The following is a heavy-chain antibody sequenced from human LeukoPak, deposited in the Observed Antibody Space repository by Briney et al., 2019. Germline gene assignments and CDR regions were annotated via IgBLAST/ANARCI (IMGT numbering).Heavy chain of an antibody. J-gene: IGHJ6*03. Sequence: GGSLRFSCAASGFTFSSYSMNWVRQAPGKGLEWVSSISSSSSYIYYADSVKGRFTISRDNAKNSLYLQMNSLRAEDTAVYYCARDRSYGSGGYYYMDVWGKGTTVTVSS. V-gene: IGHV3-21*01. CDR1: GFTFSSYS. CDR2: ISSSSSYI. D-gene: IGHD3-10*01. CDR3: ARDRSYGSGGYYYMDV.